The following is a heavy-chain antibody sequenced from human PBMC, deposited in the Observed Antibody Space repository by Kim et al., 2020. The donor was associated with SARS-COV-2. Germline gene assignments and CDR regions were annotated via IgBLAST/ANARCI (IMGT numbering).Heavy chain of an antibody. D-gene: IGHD2-8*02. V-gene: IGHV3-11*06. J-gene: IGHJ3*02. Sequence: KGRFTISRDNAKKSLYLQMNSLRAEDTAVYYCARVRLQEVYAIKDDAFDIWGQGTMVTVSS. CDR3: ARVRLQEVYAIKDDAFDI.